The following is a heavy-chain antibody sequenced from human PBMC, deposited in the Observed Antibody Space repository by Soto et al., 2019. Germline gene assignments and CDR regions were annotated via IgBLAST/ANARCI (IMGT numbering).Heavy chain of an antibody. CDR3: ARLIGEGYSGTYGLDY. V-gene: IGHV1-69*06. J-gene: IGHJ4*02. D-gene: IGHD1-26*01. CDR2: IIPLFGAT. Sequence: QVQLVQSGAEVKKPGSSVKVSCKASGGTFNNYAISWVRQAPGQGLEWMGGIIPLFGATNYAQHFQGRVMITADKFTSTSYMELSSLKSEDTAVYYCARLIGEGYSGTYGLDYWGQGTLVTVSS. CDR1: GGTFNNYA.